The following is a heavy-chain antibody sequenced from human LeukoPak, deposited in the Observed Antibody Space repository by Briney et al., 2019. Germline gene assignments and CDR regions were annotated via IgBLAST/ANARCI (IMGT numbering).Heavy chain of an antibody. V-gene: IGHV1-8*01. CDR2: MNPNSGNT. D-gene: IGHD3-10*01. CDR1: GYTFTSYD. CDR3: AVVPDMVRGADKDY. J-gene: IGHJ4*02. Sequence: GASVKVSCKASGYTFTSYDINWVRQATGQGLEWMGWMNPNSGNTGYAPKFQDRVTMTRNTSISTAYMELSSLRSEDTAVYYCAVVPDMVRGADKDYWGQGTLVTVSS.